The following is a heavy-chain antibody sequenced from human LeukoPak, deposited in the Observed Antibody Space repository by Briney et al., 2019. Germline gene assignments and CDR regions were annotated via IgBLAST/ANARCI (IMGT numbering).Heavy chain of an antibody. Sequence: GESLKISCKGSGYSFTNFWIGWVRQMPGKGLEWMGIIYPGDSETKYSPSFQGQVTISVDKSITTAYLQWSSLKASDTAMYYCARQAHYRPRGHDAFDIWGQGTMVTVSS. CDR1: GYSFTNFW. V-gene: IGHV5-51*01. CDR3: ARQAHYRPRGHDAFDI. J-gene: IGHJ3*02. CDR2: IYPGDSET. D-gene: IGHD1-26*01.